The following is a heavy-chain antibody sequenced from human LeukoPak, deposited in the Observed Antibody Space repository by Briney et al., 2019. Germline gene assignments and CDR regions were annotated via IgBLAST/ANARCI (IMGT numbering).Heavy chain of an antibody. J-gene: IGHJ4*02. CDR2: INPNSGGT. Sequence: ASVKVSCKASGYTFTGYYMHWVRQAPGQGLEWMGWINPNSGGTNYAQKLQGRVTMTRDTSISTAYMELSRLRSDDTAVYYCARGAYTYYYDSSLEGFDYWGQGTLVTVSS. D-gene: IGHD3-22*01. CDR1: GYTFTGYY. V-gene: IGHV1-2*02. CDR3: ARGAYTYYYDSSLEGFDY.